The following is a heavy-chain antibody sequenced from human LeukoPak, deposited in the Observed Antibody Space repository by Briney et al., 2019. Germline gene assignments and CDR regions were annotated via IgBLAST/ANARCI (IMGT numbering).Heavy chain of an antibody. CDR3: ARDQEGFDY. CDR1: GYTFTSNY. J-gene: IGHJ4*02. Sequence: ALVNVSCKASGYTFTSNYIHWVRQAPGQRLEWLGMIYPRDGSTSYVQKFQGRVTVTRDTSTSTVHMELSGLRSEDTAVYYCARDQEGFDYWGQGTLVTVSS. V-gene: IGHV1-46*01. CDR2: IYPRDGST.